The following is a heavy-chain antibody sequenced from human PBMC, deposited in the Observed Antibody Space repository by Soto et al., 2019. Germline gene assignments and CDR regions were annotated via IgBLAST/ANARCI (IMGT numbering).Heavy chain of an antibody. CDR1: GYTFTSYG. CDR3: ARTIVPTTRAAFDI. CDR2: ISAYNGNT. D-gene: IGHD2-8*01. J-gene: IGHJ3*02. Sequence: ASVKVSCKASGYTFTSYGISWVRQAPGQGLEWMGWISAYNGNTNYAQKLQGRVTMTTDTSTSTAYMELRSLRSEDTAVYYCARTIVPTTRAAFDIWGQGTMVTVSS. V-gene: IGHV1-18*01.